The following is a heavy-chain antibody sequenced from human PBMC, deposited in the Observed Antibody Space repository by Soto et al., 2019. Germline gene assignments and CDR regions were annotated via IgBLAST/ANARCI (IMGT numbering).Heavy chain of an antibody. CDR2: ISYDGSNK. Sequence: PGGSLRLSCAASGFTFSSYGIHWVRQAPGKGLEWVAVISYDGSNKYYADSVKGRFTISRDNSKNTLYLQMNSLRAEDTAVYYCAKDSSAVVVITTGGDYYYGMDVWGQGTTVTVSS. CDR1: GFTFSSYG. D-gene: IGHD3-22*01. J-gene: IGHJ6*02. CDR3: AKDSSAVVVITTGGDYYYGMDV. V-gene: IGHV3-30*18.